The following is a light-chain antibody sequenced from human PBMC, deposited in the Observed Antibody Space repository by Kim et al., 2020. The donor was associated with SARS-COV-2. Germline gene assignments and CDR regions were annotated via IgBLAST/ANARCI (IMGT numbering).Light chain of an antibody. CDR3: QAWDRSPI. CDR1: KLGDKY. Sequence: SGSPGQTATITCSGDKLGDKYASWYQQKPGQSPVLLIYQDDKRPSRIPERFSGSTSGNTATLTISGTQAMDEADYYCQAWDRSPIFGGGSKLTVL. J-gene: IGLJ2*01. CDR2: QDD. V-gene: IGLV3-1*01.